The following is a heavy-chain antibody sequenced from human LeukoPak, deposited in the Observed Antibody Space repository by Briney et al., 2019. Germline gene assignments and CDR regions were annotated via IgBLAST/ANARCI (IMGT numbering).Heavy chain of an antibody. CDR3: ARDLDWFDP. CDR2: ISYDGSNK. V-gene: IGHV3-30-3*01. CDR1: GFTFSSYA. Sequence: GGSLRLSCAASGFTFSSYAMHWVRQAPGKGLEWVAVISYDGSNKYYADSVKGRFTISRDNSKNTLYLQMNSLRAEDTAVYYCARDLDWFDPWGQGTLVTVSS. J-gene: IGHJ5*02.